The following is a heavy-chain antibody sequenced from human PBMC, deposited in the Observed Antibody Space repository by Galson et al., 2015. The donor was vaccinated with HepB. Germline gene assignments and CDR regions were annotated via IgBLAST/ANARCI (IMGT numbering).Heavy chain of an antibody. D-gene: IGHD3-9*01. CDR3: ARVSPIYDILTGYYNWAWDY. CDR2: INPSGGST. Sequence: SVKVSCKASGYTFTSYYMHWVRQAPGQGLEWMGIINPSGGSTSYAQKFQGRVTMTRDTSTSTVYMELSSLRSEDTAVYYCARVSPIYDILTGYYNWAWDYWGQGTLVTVSS. V-gene: IGHV1-46*01. CDR1: GYTFTSYY. J-gene: IGHJ4*02.